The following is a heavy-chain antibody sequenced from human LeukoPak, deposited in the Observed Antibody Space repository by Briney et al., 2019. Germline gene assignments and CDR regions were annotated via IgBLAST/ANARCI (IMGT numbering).Heavy chain of an antibody. CDR3: ARLVVYNWTPRAFDV. CDR1: GDSVSSSHW. J-gene: IGHJ3*01. D-gene: IGHD1-20*01. Sequence: SETLSLTCAVSGDSVSSSHWWSWVRQPPGKGLEWIGEVAHTGSTKFTPSLRSRATISIDWSKNQFSLNLTSVTAADTATYFCARLVVYNWTPRAFDVWGQGTMVTVSS. V-gene: IGHV4-4*02. CDR2: VAHTGST.